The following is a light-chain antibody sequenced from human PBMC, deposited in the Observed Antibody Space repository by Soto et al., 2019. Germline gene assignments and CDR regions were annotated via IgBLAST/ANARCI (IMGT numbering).Light chain of an antibody. CDR3: QQYGSSPVT. CDR1: QSVSSSY. CDR2: GAS. V-gene: IGKV3-20*01. Sequence: EIVLTQSPGTLSLSPGERATLSCRASQSVSSSYLAWYQQKPGQAPRLLIYGASSRATGIPDRFSGSGSGTDFSLTISRLEPEDFAVYYCQQYGSSPVTFGQGTKLEIK. J-gene: IGKJ2*01.